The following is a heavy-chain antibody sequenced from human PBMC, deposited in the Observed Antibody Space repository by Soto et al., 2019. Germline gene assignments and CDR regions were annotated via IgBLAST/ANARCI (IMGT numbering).Heavy chain of an antibody. D-gene: IGHD5-18*01. Sequence: PGGSLRLSCAASGFTFSSYSMNWVRQAPGKGLGWVSSISSSSSYIYYADSVKGRFTISRDNAKNSLYLQMNSLRAEDTAVYYCARDQRGYSYGYYVDYWGQGTLVTVSS. CDR1: GFTFSSYS. CDR3: ARDQRGYSYGYYVDY. CDR2: ISSSSSYI. J-gene: IGHJ4*02. V-gene: IGHV3-21*01.